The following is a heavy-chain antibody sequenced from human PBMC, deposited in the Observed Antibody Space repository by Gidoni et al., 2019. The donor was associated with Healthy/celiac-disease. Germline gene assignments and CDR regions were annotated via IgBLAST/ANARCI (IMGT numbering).Heavy chain of an antibody. CDR2: INSRTDCGTT. Sequence: EVQLVESGGGLVKPGESQRLFWPASRFPFGNAGMSWVRQAPGEGLEWVGRINSRTDCGTTDYAAPVKGRFTISRDDSKNTLYLHMTSLKTEYTAVHYCTTDLIVGATSLWGQGTLVTVSS. CDR3: TTDLIVGATSL. CDR1: RFPFGNAG. J-gene: IGHJ4*02. D-gene: IGHD1-26*01. V-gene: IGHV3-15*01.